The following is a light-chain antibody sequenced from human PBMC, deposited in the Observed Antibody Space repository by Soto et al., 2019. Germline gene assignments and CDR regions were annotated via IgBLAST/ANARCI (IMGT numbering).Light chain of an antibody. CDR1: QSVSSSY. V-gene: IGKV3-20*01. CDR3: QQFGSSFHT. Sequence: EIVLTQSPGTLSLSPGERATLSCRASQSVSSSYLAWYQQKPGQAPRLLIYGASRRATGIPDRFSGSGSGTDFTLTISRLEPEDFAVYYCQQFGSSFHTFCQGTKVDIK. CDR2: GAS. J-gene: IGKJ2*01.